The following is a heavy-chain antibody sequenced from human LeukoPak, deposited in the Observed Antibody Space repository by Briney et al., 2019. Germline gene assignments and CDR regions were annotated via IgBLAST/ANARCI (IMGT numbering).Heavy chain of an antibody. CDR3: AKGGGYEAQYYYYYLDV. Sequence: GGSLRLSCAASGFTFSSYAMSWVRQAPGKGLEWVAFIRYDGSNKYYADSVKGRFTISRDNSKNTLYLQMKSLRAEDTAVYYCAKGGGYEAQYYYYYLDVWGKGTTVTISS. J-gene: IGHJ6*03. D-gene: IGHD5-12*01. CDR1: GFTFSSYA. V-gene: IGHV3-30*02. CDR2: IRYDGSNK.